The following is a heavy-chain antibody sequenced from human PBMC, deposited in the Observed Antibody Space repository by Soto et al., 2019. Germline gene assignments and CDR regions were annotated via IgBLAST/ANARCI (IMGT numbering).Heavy chain of an antibody. CDR1: GDSISSHY. V-gene: IGHV4-59*11. CDR3: ESERPGHYFDY. Sequence: SETLSLTCTLSGDSISSHYWSWIRQTPGKGLEWIGYIYSNGITQYNPSLKSRLTISVDTSKNQFSLKLRSVTAADTAVYYCESERPGHYFDYWGQGTLVTVSS. J-gene: IGHJ4*02. CDR2: IYSNGIT.